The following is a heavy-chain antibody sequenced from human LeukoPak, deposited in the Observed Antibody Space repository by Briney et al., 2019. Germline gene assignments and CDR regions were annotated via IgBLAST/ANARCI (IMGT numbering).Heavy chain of an antibody. J-gene: IGHJ5*02. Sequence: PSEALSLTCTVSVGSLSSYYWSWIREPPGEGLLWIGYIYYSGSTNYNPSLKSRVTISVDTSKIQFLIKSSSVTAADTAVYYCARDFSSSWHTGNWFDPWGQGTLVTVSS. CDR1: VGSLSSYY. CDR3: ARDFSSSWHTGNWFDP. V-gene: IGHV4-59*01. D-gene: IGHD6-13*01. CDR2: IYYSGST.